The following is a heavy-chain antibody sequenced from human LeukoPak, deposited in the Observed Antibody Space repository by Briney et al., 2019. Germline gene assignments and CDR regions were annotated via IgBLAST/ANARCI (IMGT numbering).Heavy chain of an antibody. V-gene: IGHV1-18*01. D-gene: IGHD3-10*01. Sequence: GESLKVSCKASGYTFTSYGISWVRQAPGQGLEWMGWISAYNGNTNYAQKLQGRVTMTTDTSTSTAYMELRSLRSDDTAVYYCARLWFGEPYYGMDVWGQGTTVTVSS. J-gene: IGHJ6*02. CDR1: GYTFTSYG. CDR3: ARLWFGEPYYGMDV. CDR2: ISAYNGNT.